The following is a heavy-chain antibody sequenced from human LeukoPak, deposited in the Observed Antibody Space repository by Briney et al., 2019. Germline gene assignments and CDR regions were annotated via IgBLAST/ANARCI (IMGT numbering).Heavy chain of an antibody. Sequence: PGGSLRLSCAASGFTFSSHAMHWVRQAPGKGLEWVALISDAGGKKYFADSVKGRFTISRDNSKNTLHLQMNSLRAEDTAVYYCARVGVGATTYWFDPWGQGTLVTVSS. CDR3: ARVGVGATTYWFDP. V-gene: IGHV3-30-3*01. CDR1: GFTFSSHA. J-gene: IGHJ5*02. CDR2: ISDAGGKK. D-gene: IGHD1-26*01.